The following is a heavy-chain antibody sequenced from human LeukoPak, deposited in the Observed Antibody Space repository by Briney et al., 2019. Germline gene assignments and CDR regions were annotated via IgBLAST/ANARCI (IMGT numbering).Heavy chain of an antibody. J-gene: IGHJ4*02. Sequence: GGSLRLSCAASGFTFSSFGMHWVRQAPGKGLEWVTFIRFEEAKRFYADSVKGRFTISRDNSENTLYLQMSSLRPEDTAVYYCAKDVDYAGSLGIDYWGQGTLVTVSS. CDR2: IRFEEAKR. V-gene: IGHV3-30*02. CDR1: GFTFSSFG. CDR3: AKDVDYAGSLGIDY. D-gene: IGHD2-2*01.